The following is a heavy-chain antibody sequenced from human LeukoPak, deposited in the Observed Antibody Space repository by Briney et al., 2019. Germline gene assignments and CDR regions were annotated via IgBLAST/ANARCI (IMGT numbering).Heavy chain of an antibody. CDR3: ARVMYYYDSSGYYYFDY. CDR1: GFTFDDYG. J-gene: IGHJ4*02. CDR2: INWNGGST. V-gene: IGHV3-20*04. D-gene: IGHD3-22*01. Sequence: GGSLRLSCAASGFTFDDYGMSWVRQAPGKGLEWVSGINWNGGSTGYADSVKGRFTISRDNAKNSLYLQMNSLRAEDTALYYCARVMYYYDSSGYYYFDYWGQGILVTVSS.